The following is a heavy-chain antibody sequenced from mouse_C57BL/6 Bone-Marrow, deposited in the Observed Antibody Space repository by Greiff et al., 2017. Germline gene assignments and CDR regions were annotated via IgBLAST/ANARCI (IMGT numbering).Heavy chain of an antibody. D-gene: IGHD2-4*01. V-gene: IGHV3-6*01. J-gene: IGHJ4*01. CDR2: ISYDGSN. Sequence: DVQLQESGPGLVKPSQSLSLTCSVTGYSITSGYYWNWIRQFPGNKLEWMGYISYDGSNNYNPSLKNRISITRDTSKNQFFLKLNSVTTEDTATYYCARDDYDGYAMDYWGQGTSVTVSS. CDR3: ARDDYDGYAMDY. CDR1: GYSITSGYY.